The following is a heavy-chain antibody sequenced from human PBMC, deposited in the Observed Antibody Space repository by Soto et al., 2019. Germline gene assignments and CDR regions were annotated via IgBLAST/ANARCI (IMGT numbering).Heavy chain of an antibody. V-gene: IGHV4-34*01. D-gene: IGHD4-4*01. CDR2: INHSGST. Sequence: SETLSLTCAVYGGSFSGYYWSWIRQPPGKGLEWIGEINHSGSTNYNPSLKSRVTISVDTSKNQFSLKLSSVTAADTAVYYCARATVTIPQYYFGYWGQGTLVTVSS. J-gene: IGHJ4*02. CDR3: ARATVTIPQYYFGY. CDR1: GGSFSGYY.